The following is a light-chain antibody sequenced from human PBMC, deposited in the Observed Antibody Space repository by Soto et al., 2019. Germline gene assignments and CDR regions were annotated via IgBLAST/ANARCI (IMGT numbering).Light chain of an antibody. V-gene: IGKV3-20*01. CDR2: GAS. Sequence: EIVLTQSPGTLSLSPGEGATLSCRASLSVSNNYLAWYQQKLGQAPRLLIHGASSRATGIPDRFSGSGSGTDFTLTINRLEPEDFAVYYCQQYDSSPYTFGQGTKVDIK. CDR1: LSVSNNY. J-gene: IGKJ2*01. CDR3: QQYDSSPYT.